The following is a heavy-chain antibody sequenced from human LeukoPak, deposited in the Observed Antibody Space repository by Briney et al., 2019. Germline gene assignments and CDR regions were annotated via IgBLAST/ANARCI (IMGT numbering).Heavy chain of an antibody. CDR1: GYTFTSHG. CDR3: ARYSNFLRYYYYMDV. CDR2: ISAYNGNT. V-gene: IGHV1-18*01. Sequence: ASVKVSCKASGYTFTSHGISWVRQAPGQGLEWMGWISAYNGNTNYAQKLQGRVTMTTDTSTSTAYMELRSLRSDDTAVYYCARYSNFLRYYYYMDVWGKGTTVTVSS. J-gene: IGHJ6*03. D-gene: IGHD4-11*01.